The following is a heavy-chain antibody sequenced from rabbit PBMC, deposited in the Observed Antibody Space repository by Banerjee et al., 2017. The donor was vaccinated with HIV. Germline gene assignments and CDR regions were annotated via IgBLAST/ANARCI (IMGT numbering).Heavy chain of an antibody. J-gene: IGHJ4*01. CDR1: GFSFSNKYV. CDR3: GRDRDGDAGYGSLAL. Sequence: QEQLEESGGDLVKPEGSLTLTCTASGFSFSNKYVMCWVRQAPGKGLELIACIYSSNGDKWYASWVNGRFTISRSTSLNTVDLKMTSLTVADTATYFCGRDRDGDAGYGSLALWGPGTLVTFS. V-gene: IGHV1S43*01. CDR2: IYSSNGDK. D-gene: IGHD6-1*01.